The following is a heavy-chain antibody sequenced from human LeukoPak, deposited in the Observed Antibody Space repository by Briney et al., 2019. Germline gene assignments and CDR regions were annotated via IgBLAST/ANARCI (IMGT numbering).Heavy chain of an antibody. J-gene: IGHJ4*02. CDR1: GGTFSSYA. CDR3: ARHRGDGYNFEY. V-gene: IGHV1-69*01. CDR2: IIPIFGTA. Sequence: SVKVSCKASGGTFSSYAISWVRQAPGQGLEWMGGIIPIFGTANYAQKFQGRVTITADESTSTAYMELSSLRSEETAVYYCARHRGDGYNFEYWGQGTLVTVSS. D-gene: IGHD5-24*01.